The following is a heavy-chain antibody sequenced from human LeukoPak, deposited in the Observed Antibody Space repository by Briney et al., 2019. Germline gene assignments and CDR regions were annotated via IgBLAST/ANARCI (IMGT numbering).Heavy chain of an antibody. CDR1: GGSFSGYY. Sequence: SETLSLTCAVYGGSFSGYYWSWIRQPPGKGLEWIGEINHSGSTNYNPSLKSQVTISVDKSKNQFSLKLSFVTAADTAMYYCARSDYHNSGSHTVFDAFDIWGQGTRVTVSS. J-gene: IGHJ3*02. D-gene: IGHD3-10*01. V-gene: IGHV4-34*01. CDR2: INHSGST. CDR3: ARSDYHNSGSHTVFDAFDI.